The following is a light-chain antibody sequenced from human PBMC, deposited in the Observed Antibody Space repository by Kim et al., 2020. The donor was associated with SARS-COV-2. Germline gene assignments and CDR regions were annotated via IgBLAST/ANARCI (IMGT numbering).Light chain of an antibody. J-gene: IGKJ1*01. V-gene: IGKV1-39*01. CDR1: QSISSY. Sequence: DIQMTQSPSSLSASVGDRVTITCRASQSISSYLNWYQQKPGEAPKLLIYAASSLQSGVPSRFSGSGSGTDFTLTISSLQPEDFATYYCQQSYSTPPEWTFGQGTKVDIK. CDR3: QQSYSTPPEWT. CDR2: AAS.